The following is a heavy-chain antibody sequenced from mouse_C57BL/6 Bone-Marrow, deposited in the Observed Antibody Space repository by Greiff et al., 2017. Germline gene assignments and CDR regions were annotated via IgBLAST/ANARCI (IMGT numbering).Heavy chain of an antibody. CDR1: GYAFTNSL. Sequence: VKLMESGAELVRPGTSVKVSCKASGYAFTNSLIEWVKQRPGQGLEWIGVINPGSGGTNYNEKFKGKATLTADKSSSTAYMQLSSLTSEDSAVYFCARYYGRVYAMDYWGQGTSVTVSS. CDR2: INPGSGGT. D-gene: IGHD1-1*01. V-gene: IGHV1-54*01. CDR3: ARYYGRVYAMDY. J-gene: IGHJ4*01.